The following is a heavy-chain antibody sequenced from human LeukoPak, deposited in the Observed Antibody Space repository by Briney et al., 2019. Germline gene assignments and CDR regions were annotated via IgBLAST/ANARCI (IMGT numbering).Heavy chain of an antibody. D-gene: IGHD3-10*01. V-gene: IGHV3-23*01. CDR3: AKGTLVRGVIDWFDP. J-gene: IGHJ5*02. CDR2: ISGSGGST. CDR1: GFTFSSYA. Sequence: GGSLRLSCAASGFTFSSYAMSWVRQAPGKGLEWVSAISGSGGSTYYADSVKGRFTISRDNSKNTLYLQMNSLRAEDTAVYYCAKGTLVRGVIDWFDPWAREPWSPSPQ.